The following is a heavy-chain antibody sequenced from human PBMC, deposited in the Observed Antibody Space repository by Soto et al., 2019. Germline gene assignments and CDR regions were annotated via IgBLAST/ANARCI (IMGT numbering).Heavy chain of an antibody. Sequence: PSETLSLTCAVYGLNFSGYYWSWIRQPPGKGLEWIGEINHSGSTNYNPSLKSRVTISVDTSKNQFSLKLSSVTAADTAVYYCASSWGLRGYCSGGSCDNRDDYWGQGTLVTVSS. J-gene: IGHJ4*02. CDR3: ASSWGLRGYCSGGSCDNRDDY. CDR1: GLNFSGYY. V-gene: IGHV4-34*01. D-gene: IGHD2-15*01. CDR2: INHSGST.